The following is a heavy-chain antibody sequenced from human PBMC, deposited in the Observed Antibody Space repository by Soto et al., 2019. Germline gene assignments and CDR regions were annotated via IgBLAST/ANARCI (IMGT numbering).Heavy chain of an antibody. Sequence: PSETLSLTCTVSGGSISSYYWSWIRQPPGKGLEWIGYIYYSGSTNYNPSLKSRVTISVDTSKNQFSLKLSSVTAADTAVYYCARHGSSWKVDYWGQGTLVTVYS. CDR2: IYYSGST. J-gene: IGHJ4*02. D-gene: IGHD6-13*01. CDR3: ARHGSSWKVDY. V-gene: IGHV4-59*08. CDR1: GGSISSYY.